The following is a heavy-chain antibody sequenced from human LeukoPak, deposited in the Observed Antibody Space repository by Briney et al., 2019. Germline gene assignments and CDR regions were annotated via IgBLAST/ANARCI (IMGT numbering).Heavy chain of an antibody. D-gene: IGHD6-13*01. CDR3: ARIFTRYSSSWPHADFDY. CDR2: ISAYNGNT. J-gene: IGHJ4*02. V-gene: IGHV1-18*01. CDR1: GYTFTSYG. Sequence: ASVKVSCTASGYTFTSYGISWVRQSPGQGLEWMGWISAYNGNTNYAQKLQGRVTMTTDTSTSTAYMELRSLRSDDTAVYYCARIFTRYSSSWPHADFDYWGQGALDTVSS.